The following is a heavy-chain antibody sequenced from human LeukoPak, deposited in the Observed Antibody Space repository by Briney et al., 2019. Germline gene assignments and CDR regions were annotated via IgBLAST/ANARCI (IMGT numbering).Heavy chain of an antibody. CDR2: IIPILGIA. D-gene: IGHD6-19*01. CDR3: ARRCIAVAGTGNDAFDI. CDR1: GGTFSSYT. V-gene: IGHV1-69*02. Sequence: SVKVSCKASGGTFSSYTISWVRQAPGQGLEWMGRIIPILGIANYAQKFQGRVTITADKSTSTAYMELSSLRSEDTAVDYCARRCIAVAGTGNDAFDIWGQGTMVTVSS. J-gene: IGHJ3*02.